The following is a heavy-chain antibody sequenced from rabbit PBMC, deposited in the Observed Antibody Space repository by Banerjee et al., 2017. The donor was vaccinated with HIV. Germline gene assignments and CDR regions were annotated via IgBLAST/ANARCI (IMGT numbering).Heavy chain of an antibody. V-gene: IGHV1S45*01. J-gene: IGHJ4*01. CDR1: GIDFSSYYY. CDR2: IYADNSGGT. Sequence: QEQLEESGGDLVKPEGSLTLACKASGIDFSSYYYMCWVRQAPGKGLEWIACIYADNSGGTYYASWAKGRFTISKTSSTTVTLQMTSLTAADTATYFCARGDNSYYNAFNLWGPGTLVTVS. CDR3: ARGDNSYYNAFNL. D-gene: IGHD8-1*01.